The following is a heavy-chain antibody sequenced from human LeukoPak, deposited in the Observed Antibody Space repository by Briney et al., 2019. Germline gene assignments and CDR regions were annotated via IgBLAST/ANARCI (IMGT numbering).Heavy chain of an antibody. CDR3: TSTNPTSGYCRSTSCYGSEY. J-gene: IGHJ4*02. CDR1: GFTFSGSA. V-gene: IGHV3-73*01. Sequence: GGSLRLSCAASGFTFSGSAMHWVRQASGKGLEWVGRIRSKANSYATAYAASVRGRFTISRDDSKNTAYLQMNSLKTEDTAVYYCTSTNPTSGYCRSTSCYGSEYWGQGTLVTVSS. D-gene: IGHD2-2*03. CDR2: IRSKANSYAT.